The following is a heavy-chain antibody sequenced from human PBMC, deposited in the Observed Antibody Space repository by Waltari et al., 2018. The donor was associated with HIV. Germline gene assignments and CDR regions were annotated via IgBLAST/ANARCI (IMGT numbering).Heavy chain of an antibody. CDR2: IYYSGST. Sequence: QVQLQESGPGLVKPSETLSLTCTVSGGSISSYYWSWIRQPPGKGLEWIGYIYYSGSTNYNPALKSRVTISVDTSKNQFSLKLSSVTAADTAVYYCARDRGGNSGFDYWGQGTLVTVSS. CDR3: ARDRGGNSGFDY. V-gene: IGHV4-59*01. CDR1: GGSISSYY. D-gene: IGHD2-21*02. J-gene: IGHJ4*02.